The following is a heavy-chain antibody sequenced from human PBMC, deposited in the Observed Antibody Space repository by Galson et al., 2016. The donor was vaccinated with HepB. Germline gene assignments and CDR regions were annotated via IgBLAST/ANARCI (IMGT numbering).Heavy chain of an antibody. D-gene: IGHD3-9*01. CDR2: IKQDGSDK. CDR1: GFIFRTYW. J-gene: IGHJ2*01. V-gene: IGHV3-7*04. Sequence: LRLSCAASGFIFRTYWMSWVRPAPGKGLEWVANIKQDGSDKDYVDSVKGRFTISRDNAQSSLFLQMNSLRAEDTAVYYCARGGDLRYFDLSSSWYFDLWGRGTLVTVSS. CDR3: ARGGDLRYFDLSSSWYFDL.